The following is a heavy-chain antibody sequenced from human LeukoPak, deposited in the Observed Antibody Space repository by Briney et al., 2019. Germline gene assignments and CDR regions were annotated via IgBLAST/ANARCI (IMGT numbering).Heavy chain of an antibody. V-gene: IGHV4-59*01. CDR3: ARGGGQYYYDSSGFDY. J-gene: IGHJ4*02. Sequence: SEALSLTCTVSGGSISSYYWSWIRQPPGKGLEWIGYVYYSGSTNYNPSLKSRVTISVDTSKNQFSLKLSSVTAADTAVYYCARGGGQYYYDSSGFDYWGQGTLVTVSS. CDR2: VYYSGST. D-gene: IGHD3-22*01. CDR1: GGSISSYY.